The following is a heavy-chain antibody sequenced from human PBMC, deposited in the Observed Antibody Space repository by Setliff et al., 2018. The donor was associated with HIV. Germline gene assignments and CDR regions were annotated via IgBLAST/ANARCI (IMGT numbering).Heavy chain of an antibody. CDR1: GLTFNSYG. CDR2: IWYDESHK. D-gene: IGHD3-22*01. V-gene: IGHV3-33*08. J-gene: IGHJ4*02. Sequence: GESLKISCAGYGLTFNSYGMHWVRQAPGKGLEWLALIWYDESHKYYANSVKGRFTVSRDNSKTTVYLQMNSLRAEDTAVYYCARGGSEYYYYFDLWGQGTQVTVSS. CDR3: ARGGSEYYYYFDL.